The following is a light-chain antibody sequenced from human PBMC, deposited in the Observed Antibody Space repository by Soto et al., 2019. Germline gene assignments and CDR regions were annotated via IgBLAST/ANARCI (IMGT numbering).Light chain of an antibody. CDR2: QVS. CDR3: SSYTTSSTLYV. J-gene: IGLJ1*01. Sequence: QSVLTQPASVSGSPGQSITISCTGTSSDVGNYNYVSWYQQHPGKAPQLMIFQVSNRASGVSNRFSGSKSGDTASLTISGPQAEDEADYYCSSYTTSSTLYVFGTGTKAPS. CDR1: SSDVGNYNY. V-gene: IGLV2-14*01.